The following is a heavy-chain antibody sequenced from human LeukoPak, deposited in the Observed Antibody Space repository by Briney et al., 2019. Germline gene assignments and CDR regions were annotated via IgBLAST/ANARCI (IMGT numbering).Heavy chain of an antibody. D-gene: IGHD2-2*01. CDR1: GGSTSSYY. CDR3: AGLRYCSSTSCYGWFDP. J-gene: IGHJ5*02. CDR2: IYYSGST. V-gene: IGHV4-59*01. Sequence: PSETLSLTCTVSGGSTSSYYWSWIRQPPGKGLEWIGYIYYSGSTNYNPSLKSRVTISVDTSKNQFSLKLSSVTAADTAVYYCAGLRYCSSTSCYGWFDPWGQGTLITVSS.